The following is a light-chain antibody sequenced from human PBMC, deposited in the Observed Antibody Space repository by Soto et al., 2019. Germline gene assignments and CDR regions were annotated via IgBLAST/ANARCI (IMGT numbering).Light chain of an antibody. CDR2: DVS. CDR3: SSYTSTNSWV. V-gene: IGLV2-14*01. J-gene: IGLJ3*02. CDR1: SSDVGGYNY. Sequence: QSALSQSASVSGSPGQSITLSCTGTSSDVGGYNYVSWYQQHPGKAPKLIIYDVSNRPSGVSTRFSGSKSGNTASLTISGLQAEDEADYSCSSYTSTNSWVFGGATKLPVL.